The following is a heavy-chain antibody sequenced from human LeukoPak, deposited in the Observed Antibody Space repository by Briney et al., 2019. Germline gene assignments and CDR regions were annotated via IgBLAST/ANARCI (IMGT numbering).Heavy chain of an antibody. CDR2: IYYSGST. Sequence: SETLSLTCTVSGGSISSYYWSWIRQPPGKGLEWIGYIYYSGSTNYNPSLKSRVTISVDTSKNQFSLKLSSVTAADTAVYYCARSNDSSGSDAFDIWGQGTMATVSS. CDR3: ARSNDSSGSDAFDI. CDR1: GGSISSYY. V-gene: IGHV4-59*01. J-gene: IGHJ3*02. D-gene: IGHD3-22*01.